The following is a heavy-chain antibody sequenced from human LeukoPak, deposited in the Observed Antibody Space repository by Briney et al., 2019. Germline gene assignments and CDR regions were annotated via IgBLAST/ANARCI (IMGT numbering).Heavy chain of an antibody. CDR1: GFTVSSNY. CDR2: IHSGGST. V-gene: IGHV3-53*01. D-gene: IGHD3-22*01. J-gene: IGHJ4*02. CDR3: AREDSSGSFDY. Sequence: GGSLRLSCAASGFTVSSNYMNWVRQAPGKGLEWVSVIHSGGSTYYADSVKGRFTISRDNSKNRLYLQMNSLRAEDTAVYYCAREDSSGSFDYWGQGTLVTVSS.